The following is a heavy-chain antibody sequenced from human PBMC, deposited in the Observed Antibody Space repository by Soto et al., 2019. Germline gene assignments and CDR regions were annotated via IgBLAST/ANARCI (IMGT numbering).Heavy chain of an antibody. CDR3: ARDTLGYCSSTSCYERREDYYYYYMDV. V-gene: IGHV4-34*01. J-gene: IGHJ6*03. CDR2: INHSGST. D-gene: IGHD2-2*01. Sequence: SETLSLTCAVYGGSFSGYYWSWIRQPPGKGLEWIGEINHSGSTNYNPSLKSRVTISVDTSKNQFSLKLSSVTAADTAVYYCARDTLGYCSSTSCYERREDYYYYYMDVWGKGTTVTVSS. CDR1: GGSFSGYY.